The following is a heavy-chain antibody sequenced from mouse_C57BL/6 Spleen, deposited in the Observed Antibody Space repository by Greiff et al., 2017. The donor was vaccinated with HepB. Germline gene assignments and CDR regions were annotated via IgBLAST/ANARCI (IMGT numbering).Heavy chain of an antibody. CDR1: GFTFSDYG. J-gene: IGHJ2*01. Sequence: EVKVVESGGGLVKPGGSLKLSCAASGFTFSDYGMHWVRQAPEKGLEWVAYISSGSSTIYYADTVKGRFTISSDNAKNTLFLQMTSLRSEDTAMYYCARGGLLRGFDYWGQGTTLTVSS. D-gene: IGHD2-3*01. CDR3: ARGGLLRGFDY. CDR2: ISSGSSTI. V-gene: IGHV5-17*01.